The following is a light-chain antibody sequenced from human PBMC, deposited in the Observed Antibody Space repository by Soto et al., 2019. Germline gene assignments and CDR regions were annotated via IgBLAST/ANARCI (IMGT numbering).Light chain of an antibody. CDR2: QDN. J-gene: IGLJ2*01. CDR3: QAWDSSNLV. CDR1: KLGDKY. Sequence: SYELTQPPSVSVSPGQTASITCSGDKLGDKYACWYQQKPGQSPVLVIYQDNKRPSGIPERFSGSNSGNTATLTISGTQAMDEADYYCQAWDSSNLVFGGGTKVTVL. V-gene: IGLV3-1*01.